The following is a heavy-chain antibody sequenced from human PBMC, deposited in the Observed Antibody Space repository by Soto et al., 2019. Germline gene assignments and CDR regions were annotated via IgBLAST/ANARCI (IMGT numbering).Heavy chain of an antibody. CDR1: GFSLSTSGMC. D-gene: IGHD6-19*01. V-gene: IGHV2-70*01. CDR2: IDWDDDK. J-gene: IGHJ6*02. Sequence: VSGPTLVNPTQTLTLTCTFSGFSLSTSGMCVSWIRQPPGKALEWLALIDWDDDKYYSTSLKTRLTISKDTSKNQVVLTMTNMDPADTATYYCARIQRQWHGPYGMDVWGQGTTVTVSS. CDR3: ARIQRQWHGPYGMDV.